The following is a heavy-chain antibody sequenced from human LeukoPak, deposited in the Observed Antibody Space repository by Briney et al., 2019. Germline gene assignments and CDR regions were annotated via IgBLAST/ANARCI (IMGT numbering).Heavy chain of an antibody. Sequence: GGSLRLSCAASGFIFNSYEMHWVRQAPGKGLEWVAVIWYEGSNKYYADSVKGRFTISRDNSKNMLYLQMNSLRAEDTAVYYCARVSNSYSSGWFFYYFDYWGQGTLVTVSS. D-gene: IGHD6-19*01. V-gene: IGHV3-33*08. CDR1: GFIFNSYE. J-gene: IGHJ4*02. CDR2: IWYEGSNK. CDR3: ARVSNSYSSGWFFYYFDY.